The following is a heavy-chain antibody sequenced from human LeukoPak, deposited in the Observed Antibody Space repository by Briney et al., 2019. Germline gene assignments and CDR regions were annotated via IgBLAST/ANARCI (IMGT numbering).Heavy chain of an antibody. V-gene: IGHV4-4*07. CDR2: IYTSGST. J-gene: IGHJ5*02. CDR1: GGSISSYY. Sequence: SETLSLTCTVSGGSISSYYWSWIRQPAGKGLEWIGRIYTSGSTNYNPSLKSRVTMSVDTFKNQFSLKLSSVTAADTAVYYCARYKNYDILTGYYTGWFDPWGQGTLVTVSS. CDR3: ARYKNYDILTGYYTGWFDP. D-gene: IGHD3-9*01.